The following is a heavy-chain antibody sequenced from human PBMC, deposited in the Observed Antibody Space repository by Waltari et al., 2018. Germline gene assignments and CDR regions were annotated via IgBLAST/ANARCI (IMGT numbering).Heavy chain of an antibody. Sequence: QLQQSGPGLVQPSESLSLTCAVSGDSMRSTYGWSWVRQPPGKGLEWIGQIGGSGRTNYNPALDMRVTISIDTSNNHLSLKVASVTAADTAVYYCARDRGRGLYLDSWGQGTLVTVSP. D-gene: IGHD2-15*01. CDR2: IGGSGRT. CDR1: GDSMRSTYG. CDR3: ARDRGRGLYLDS. V-gene: IGHV4-4*02. J-gene: IGHJ4*02.